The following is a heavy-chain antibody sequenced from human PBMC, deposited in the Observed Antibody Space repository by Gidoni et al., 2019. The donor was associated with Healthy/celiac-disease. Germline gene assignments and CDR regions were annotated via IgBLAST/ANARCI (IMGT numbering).Heavy chain of an antibody. CDR3: AKEGVMVATVGYFDY. V-gene: IGHV3-23*01. D-gene: IGHD5-12*01. CDR1: GFTFSRYA. Sequence: EGEQLESGGGLVQTEGSLRLSCADSGFTFSRYAMSWVRQAPGKGLEWVAAISGSGVSTYYAVSLKGRFTISRDNSKNTLYLQMNSLRAEYTAVYYCAKEGVMVATVGYFDYWGQGTLVTVSS. J-gene: IGHJ4*02. CDR2: ISGSGVST.